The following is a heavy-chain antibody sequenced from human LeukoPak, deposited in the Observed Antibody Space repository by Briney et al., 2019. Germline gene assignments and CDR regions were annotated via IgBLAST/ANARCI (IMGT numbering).Heavy chain of an antibody. CDR2: ISYDGSNK. CDR1: GFTFSSYG. V-gene: IGHV3-30*18. J-gene: IGHJ5*02. Sequence: GGSLRLSCAASGFTFSSYGMHWVRQAPGKGLEWVAVISYDGSNKYYADSVKGRFTISRDNSKNTLYLQMNSLRAEDTAVYYCAKDGVGRLLWFGELLHNWFDPWGQGTLVTVSS. CDR3: AKDGVGRLLWFGELLHNWFDP. D-gene: IGHD3-10*01.